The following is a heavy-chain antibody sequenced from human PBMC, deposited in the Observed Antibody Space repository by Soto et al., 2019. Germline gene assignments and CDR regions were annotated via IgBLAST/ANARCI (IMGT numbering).Heavy chain of an antibody. CDR2: IIPILGIA. J-gene: IGHJ4*02. CDR1: GGTFSSYT. V-gene: IGHV1-69*02. CDR3: ARALAYCCGDCYSSFDY. D-gene: IGHD2-21*01. Sequence: QVQLVQSGAEVKKPGSSVKVSCKASGGTFSSYTISWVRQAPGQGLEWMGRIIPILGIANYAQKFQGRVTITADKSTSTAYMELSRLRSEDTAVYYCARALAYCCGDCYSSFDYWGQGTLVTVSS.